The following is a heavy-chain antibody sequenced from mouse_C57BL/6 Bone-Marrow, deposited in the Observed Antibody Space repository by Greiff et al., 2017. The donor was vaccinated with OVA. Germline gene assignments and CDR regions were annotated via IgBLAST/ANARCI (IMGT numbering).Heavy chain of an antibody. V-gene: IGHV5-6*01. Sequence: EVQLVESGGDLVKPGGSLKLSCAASGFTFSSYGMSWVRQTPDKRLEWVPTISSGGSYTYYPDSVKGRFTISRDNAKNTLYLQMSSLKSEDTAMYYCARRWFAYWGQGTLFTVSA. CDR3: ARRWFAY. CDR2: ISSGGSYT. J-gene: IGHJ3*01. CDR1: GFTFSSYG.